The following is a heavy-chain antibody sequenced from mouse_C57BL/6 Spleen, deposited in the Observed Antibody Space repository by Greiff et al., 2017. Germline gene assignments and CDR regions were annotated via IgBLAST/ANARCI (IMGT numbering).Heavy chain of an antibody. J-gene: IGHJ2*01. D-gene: IGHD1-1*01. CDR3: ARHASYYGSSYDY. Sequence: QVQLQQSGAELVKPGASVKLSCKASGYTFTEYTIHWVKQRSGQGLEWIGWFYPGSDSIKYNEKFKDKATLTADKSSSTVYMELSRLTSEDSAVYFCARHASYYGSSYDYWGQGTTLTVSS. V-gene: IGHV1-62-2*01. CDR1: GYTFTEYT. CDR2: FYPGSDSI.